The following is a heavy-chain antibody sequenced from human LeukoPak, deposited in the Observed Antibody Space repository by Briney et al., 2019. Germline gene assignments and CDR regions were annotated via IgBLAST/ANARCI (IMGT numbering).Heavy chain of an antibody. CDR3: ARDGDSGYEVNWFDP. J-gene: IGHJ5*02. CDR1: GGSISSSSYY. D-gene: IGHD5-12*01. CDR2: IYYSGST. Sequence: RTSETLSLTCTVSGGSISSSSYYWGWIRQPPGKGLEWIGSIYYSGSTYYNPSLKSRVTISVDTSKNQFSLKLSSVTAADTAVYYCARDGDSGYEVNWFDPWGQGTLVTVSS. V-gene: IGHV4-39*07.